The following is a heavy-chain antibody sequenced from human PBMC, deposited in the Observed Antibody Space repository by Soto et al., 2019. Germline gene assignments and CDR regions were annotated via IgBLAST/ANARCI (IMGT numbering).Heavy chain of an antibody. CDR1: GFTFSSYA. Sequence: GGSLRLSCVASGFTFSSYAMSWVRQAPGKGLEWVSAISGSGGSTYYADSVKGRFTISRDNTKNTLYLQMTSLRAEDTAVYYCESRAAADLAGYDIWGQGTMVTVSS. V-gene: IGHV3-23*01. J-gene: IGHJ3*02. CDR2: ISGSGGST. CDR3: ESRAAADLAGYDI. D-gene: IGHD6-25*01.